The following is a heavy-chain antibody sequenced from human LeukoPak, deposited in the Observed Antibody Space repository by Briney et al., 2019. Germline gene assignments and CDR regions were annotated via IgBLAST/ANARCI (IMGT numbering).Heavy chain of an antibody. CDR2: IYYSGST. Sequence: SETLSLTCTVSGGSISSSSYYWGWIRQPPGKGLEWIGSIYYSGSTYYNPSLKSRVTISVDTSKNQFPLKLSSVTAADTAVYYCARLPVVAAIPNFDYWGQGTLVTVSS. V-gene: IGHV4-39*01. CDR3: ARLPVVAAIPNFDY. J-gene: IGHJ4*02. D-gene: IGHD2-15*01. CDR1: GGSISSSSYY.